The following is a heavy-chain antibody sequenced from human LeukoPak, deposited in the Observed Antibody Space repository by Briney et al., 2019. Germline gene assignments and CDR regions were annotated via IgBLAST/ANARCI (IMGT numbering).Heavy chain of an antibody. CDR2: INPNSGST. CDR1: GYTFTGYY. V-gene: IGHV1-2*06. J-gene: IGHJ4*02. CDR3: ARGDVVAADFDY. D-gene: IGHD2-15*01. Sequence: ASVKVSCKASGYTFTGYYMHWVRQAPGQGLEWMGRINPNSGSTNYAQKFQGRVTMTRDTSISTAYMELSRLRSDDTAVYYCARGDVVAADFDYWGQGTLVSDSS.